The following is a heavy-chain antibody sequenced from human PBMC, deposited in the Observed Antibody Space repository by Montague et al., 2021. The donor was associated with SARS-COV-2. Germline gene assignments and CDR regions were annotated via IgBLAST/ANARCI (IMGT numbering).Heavy chain of an antibody. Sequence: SETLSLTCAVYGGSFSGYYWNWIRQPPGKGLEWIGEINHSGSTNYNPSLKSRVTMSVDTSKNQFSLKLSSVTAADTAVYYCARGARQGYGFRLGSFDSWGQGCLVTVSS. CDR1: GGSFSGYY. CDR2: INHSGST. D-gene: IGHD3-10*01. J-gene: IGHJ4*02. CDR3: ARGARQGYGFRLGSFDS. V-gene: IGHV4-34*01.